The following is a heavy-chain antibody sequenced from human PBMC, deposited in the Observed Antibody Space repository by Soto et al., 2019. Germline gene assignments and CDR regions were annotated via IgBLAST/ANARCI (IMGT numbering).Heavy chain of an antibody. CDR1: GGSISSGGYS. J-gene: IGHJ4*01. CDR3: ARAVTTVTTFDY. V-gene: IGHV4-30-2*01. D-gene: IGHD4-17*01. Sequence: QLQLQESGSGLVKPSQTLSLTCAVSGGSISSGGYSCNWIRQPPGKGLEWIGYIYHSGSTYYNPYIHRRVTISVNRSTKPFYMKLSPVTAEDTAVYYCARAVTTVTTFDYWGHGTLVTVSS. CDR2: IYHSGST.